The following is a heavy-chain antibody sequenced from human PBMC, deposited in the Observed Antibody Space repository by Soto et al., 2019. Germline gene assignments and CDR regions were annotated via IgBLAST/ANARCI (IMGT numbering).Heavy chain of an antibody. Sequence: QVQLVQSGAEVKKPGASVKVSCKASGYTFTSYYMHWVRQAPGQGLEWMGIINPSGYSTTYAQNFQGRVTMTRDTSTSTVYMELSSLRSEDTAVYYCARNSIAVAGTGFDYWGQGTLVTVSS. CDR3: ARNSIAVAGTGFDY. CDR1: GYTFTSYY. V-gene: IGHV1-46*03. J-gene: IGHJ4*02. D-gene: IGHD6-19*01. CDR2: INPSGYST.